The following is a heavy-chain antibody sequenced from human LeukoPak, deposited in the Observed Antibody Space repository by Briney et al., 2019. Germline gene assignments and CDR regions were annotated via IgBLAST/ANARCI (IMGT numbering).Heavy chain of an antibody. CDR3: ARWGPKVDSSGYYSLYYYYGMDV. CDR1: GGSFSGYY. J-gene: IGHJ6*02. Sequence: SETLSLTCAVYGGSFSGYYWSWIRQPPGKGLEWIGEINHSGSTNYNPSLKSRVTISVDTSKNQFSLKLSSVTAADTAVYYCARWGPKVDSSGYYSLYYYYGMDVGGQGTTVTVSS. CDR2: INHSGST. V-gene: IGHV4-34*01. D-gene: IGHD3-22*01.